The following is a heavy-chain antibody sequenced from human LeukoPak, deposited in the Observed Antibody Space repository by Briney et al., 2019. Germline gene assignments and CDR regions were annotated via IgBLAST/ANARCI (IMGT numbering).Heavy chain of an antibody. CDR2: VNLQGST. Sequence: SGTLSLACGVSGGSISNTNWWTWVRQPPGKGLEWIGEVNLQGSTNYNPSLKSRVAISVDKSENHISPKLTSVTAADTAVYYCAREGGPYRPLDYSGQGTLVTVAS. CDR1: GGSISNTNW. J-gene: IGHJ4*02. V-gene: IGHV4-4*02. CDR3: AREGGPYRPLDY.